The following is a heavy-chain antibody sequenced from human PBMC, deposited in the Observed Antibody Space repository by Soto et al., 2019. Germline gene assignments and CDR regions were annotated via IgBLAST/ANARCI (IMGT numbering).Heavy chain of an antibody. D-gene: IGHD3-10*01. V-gene: IGHV3-23*01. CDR1: GFTFSSYA. CDR3: AKDPGFRFGELLHFDY. Sequence: EVQLLESGGGLVQPGGSLRLSCAASGFTFSSYAMSWVRQAPGKGLEWVSAISGSGGSTYYADSVKGRFTISRDNSKITLYLQMNSLRAEDTAVYYCAKDPGFRFGELLHFDYWGQGTLVTVSS. J-gene: IGHJ4*02. CDR2: ISGSGGST.